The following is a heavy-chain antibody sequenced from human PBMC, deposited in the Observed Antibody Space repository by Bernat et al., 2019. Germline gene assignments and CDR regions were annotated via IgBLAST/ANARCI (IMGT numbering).Heavy chain of an antibody. CDR3: ARATIFGVGILGFDY. J-gene: IGHJ4*02. V-gene: IGHV1-3*01. CDR1: GYTFTSYA. CDR2: INAGNGNT. D-gene: IGHD3-3*01. Sequence: QVQLVQSGAEVKKPGASVKVSCKASGYTFTSYAMHWVRQAPGQRLEWMGWINAGNGNTKYSQKFQGRVTITRDTSASTAYMELSSLRSEDTAVYYCARATIFGVGILGFDYWGQGTLVTVSS.